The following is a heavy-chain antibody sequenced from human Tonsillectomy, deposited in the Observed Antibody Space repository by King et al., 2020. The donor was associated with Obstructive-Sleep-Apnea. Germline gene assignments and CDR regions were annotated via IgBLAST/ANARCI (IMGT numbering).Heavy chain of an antibody. V-gene: IGHV1-18*01. CDR2: ISAYMNNT. CDR1: GYTFTSYD. D-gene: IGHD5-12*01. J-gene: IGHJ4*02. Sequence: QLVQSGAEVKKPGASVKVYCKASGYTFTSYDVSWVRQAPGQGFEWMGWISAYMNNTNYAQKLQGRVTMTTDTSTSTAYMELRSLRSDDTAVYYCARTVGLRTTFYFDYWGQGTLVTVSS. CDR3: ARTVGLRTTFYFDY.